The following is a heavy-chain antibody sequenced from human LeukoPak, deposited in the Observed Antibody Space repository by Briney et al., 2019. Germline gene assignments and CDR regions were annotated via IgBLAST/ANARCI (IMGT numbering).Heavy chain of an antibody. CDR1: GGSISSGGYY. J-gene: IGHJ4*02. V-gene: IGHV4-31*03. D-gene: IGHD3-10*01. Sequence: PSQTLSLTCTVSGGSISSGGYYWSWFRQHPGKGLEWIGFIYYSGKSYYKPSLKSRVTISVDTSKNQFSLRLNSVTAADTAVYYCARDNEWFGIDYWGQGTQVTVSS. CDR3: ARDNEWFGIDY. CDR2: IYYSGKS.